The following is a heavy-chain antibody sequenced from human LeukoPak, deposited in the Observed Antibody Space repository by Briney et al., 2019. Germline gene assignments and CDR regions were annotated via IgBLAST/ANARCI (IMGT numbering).Heavy chain of an antibody. CDR1: GFTFSSYA. CDR2: ISYDGSNK. D-gene: IGHD3-16*01. J-gene: IGHJ4*02. CDR3: GAYYDYVWGRPTPIDY. V-gene: IGHV3-30-3*01. Sequence: GGSLRLSCAASGFTFSSYAMHWVRQAPGKGLEWVAVISYDGSNKYYADSVKGRFTLSRDNSKNTLYLQMNSLRAEDTAVYYCGAYYDYVWGRPTPIDYWGQGTLVTVSS.